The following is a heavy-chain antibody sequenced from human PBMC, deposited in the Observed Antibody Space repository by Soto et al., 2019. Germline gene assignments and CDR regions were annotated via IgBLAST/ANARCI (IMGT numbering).Heavy chain of an antibody. CDR2: IKSKTDGATT. CDR3: NKIIPKGKWELGT. CDR1: GFTFSNAW. V-gene: IGHV3-15*05. Sequence: GSLRLSCAASGFTFSNAWMSWVRQAPGKGLEWIGRIKSKTDGATTDYAGPVKGRFTISRDDSKKTLFVQMNGLKTEDTAVYYCNKIIPKGKWELGTWGQGTLVTVSS. J-gene: IGHJ5*02. D-gene: IGHD1-26*01.